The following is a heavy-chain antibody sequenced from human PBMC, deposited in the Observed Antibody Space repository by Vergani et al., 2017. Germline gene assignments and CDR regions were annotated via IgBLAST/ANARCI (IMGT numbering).Heavy chain of an antibody. V-gene: IGHV3-30*02. Sequence: QVQLVESGGGVVQPGGSLRLSCAASGFTFSSYGMHWVRQAPGKGLEWVAFIRYDGSNKYYADSVKGRFTISRDNSKNTLYLQMNSLRAEDTAVYYCAKVFCSRTSCPYYYYGMDVWGQGTTVTVSS. CDR1: GFTFSSYG. CDR3: AKVFCSRTSCPYYYYGMDV. CDR2: IRYDGSNK. D-gene: IGHD2-2*01. J-gene: IGHJ6*02.